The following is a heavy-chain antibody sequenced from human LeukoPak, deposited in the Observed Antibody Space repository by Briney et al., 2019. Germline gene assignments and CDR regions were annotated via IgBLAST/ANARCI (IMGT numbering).Heavy chain of an antibody. CDR2: ISGSGGST. J-gene: IGHJ4*02. V-gene: IGHV3-23*01. Sequence: GGSLRLSCGASGVTFSSYGMSWVRQAPGKGLEWVSDISGSGGSTYYADSVKGRFTISRDNSKNTMYLQMNSLRAEDTAVYYCAKRIQSAMAMGYWGQGTLVTVSS. CDR3: AKRIQSAMAMGY. CDR1: GVTFSSYG. D-gene: IGHD5-18*01.